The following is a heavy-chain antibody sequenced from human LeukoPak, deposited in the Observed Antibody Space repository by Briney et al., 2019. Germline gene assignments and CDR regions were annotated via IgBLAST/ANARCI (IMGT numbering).Heavy chain of an antibody. CDR1: GYTFTGYY. Sequence: ASVKVSCRASGYTFTGYYMHWVRQAPGQGLEWMGWINPNSGGTNYAQKFQGRVTMTRDTSISTAYMELSRLRSDDTAVYYCARSQLGRRSFDYWGQGTLVTVSS. J-gene: IGHJ4*02. CDR3: ARSQLGRRSFDY. D-gene: IGHD6-13*01. V-gene: IGHV1-2*02. CDR2: INPNSGGT.